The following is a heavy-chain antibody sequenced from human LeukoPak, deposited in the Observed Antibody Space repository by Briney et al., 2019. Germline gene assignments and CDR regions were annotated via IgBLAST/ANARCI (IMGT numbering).Heavy chain of an antibody. J-gene: IGHJ4*02. D-gene: IGHD3-3*01. V-gene: IGHV3-30*04. CDR2: ISYDGSNK. Sequence: GGSLRLSCAASGFTFSSYAMHWVRQAPGKGLEWVAVISYDGSNKYYADSVKGRFTISRDNSKNSLYLQMNSLRVEDTAVYYCARGRLWSDYYTGMPWGQGTLVTVSS. CDR1: GFTFSSYA. CDR3: ARGRLWSDYYTGMP.